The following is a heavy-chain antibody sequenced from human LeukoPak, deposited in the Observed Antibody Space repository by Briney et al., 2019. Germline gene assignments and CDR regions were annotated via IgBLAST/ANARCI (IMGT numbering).Heavy chain of an antibody. V-gene: IGHV3-21*01. D-gene: IGHD3-10*02. J-gene: IGHJ6*04. CDR1: GFTFSSYA. CDR3: AELGITMIGGV. CDR2: ISSGSSAI. Sequence: GGSLRLSCAASGFTFSSYAMHWVRQAPGKGLEWVSIISSGSSAIFSADALKGRFTISRDDAKNLLYLDMNSLRAEDTAVYYCAELGITMIGGVWGKGTTVTISS.